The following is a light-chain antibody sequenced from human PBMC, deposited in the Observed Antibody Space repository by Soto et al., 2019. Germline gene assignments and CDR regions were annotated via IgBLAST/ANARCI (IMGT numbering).Light chain of an antibody. CDR3: SSDTNSKTRACV. CDR1: SGDIGSYNR. Sequence: QSALTQPASVSGSPGQSITISCTGTSGDIGSYNRVSWYQQHPGKAPKLIIYEVTDRPSGVANRFSGSNSGNTASLTIAGLQAEDEAEYYCSSDTNSKTRACVVGTGTKVTVL. V-gene: IGLV2-14*01. J-gene: IGLJ1*01. CDR2: EVT.